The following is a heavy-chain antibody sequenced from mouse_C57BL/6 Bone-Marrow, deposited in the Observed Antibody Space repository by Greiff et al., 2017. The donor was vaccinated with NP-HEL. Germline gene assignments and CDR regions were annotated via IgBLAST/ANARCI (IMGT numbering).Heavy chain of an antibody. D-gene: IGHD2-4*01. CDR2: ISDGGSYT. J-gene: IGHJ2*01. V-gene: IGHV5-4*01. CDR1: GFTFSSYA. CDR3: ARDGLRRAFYFDY. Sequence: EVKLQESGGGLVKPGGSLKLSCAASGFTFSSYAMSWVRQTPEKRLEWVATISDGGSYTYYPDNVKGRFTISRDNAKNNLYLQMSHLKSEDTAMYYCARDGLRRAFYFDYWGQGTTLTVSS.